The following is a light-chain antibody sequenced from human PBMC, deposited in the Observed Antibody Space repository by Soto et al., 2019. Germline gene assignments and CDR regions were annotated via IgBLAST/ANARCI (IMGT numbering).Light chain of an antibody. V-gene: IGLV1-44*01. Sequence: SVLTQPPSASGAPRPRVTLSCFGSSSNIGSNTVSWYQQLPGTAHKLLIYSNNQRPSGVPDRFSGSKSGTSASLAISGLQSEDEADYYCAAWDDSLNGRVFGTGTKVTVL. CDR2: SNN. J-gene: IGLJ1*01. CDR3: AAWDDSLNGRV. CDR1: SSNIGSNT.